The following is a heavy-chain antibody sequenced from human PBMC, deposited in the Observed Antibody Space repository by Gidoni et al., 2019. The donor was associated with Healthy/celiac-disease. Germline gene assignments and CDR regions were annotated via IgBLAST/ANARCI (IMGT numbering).Heavy chain of an antibody. V-gene: IGHV1-8*01. CDR2: MNPNSGNT. J-gene: IGHJ6*02. CDR3: ARVLAAAGTGYYYYGMDV. CDR1: GYTFTSYD. Sequence: QVQLVQSGAEVKKPGASVTVSCKASGYTFTSYDINWVRQATGQGREWMGWMNPNSGNTGYAQKFQGRVTMTRNTSRSTAYMELSSLRSEDTAVYYCARVLAAAGTGYYYYGMDVWGQGTTVTVSS. D-gene: IGHD6-13*01.